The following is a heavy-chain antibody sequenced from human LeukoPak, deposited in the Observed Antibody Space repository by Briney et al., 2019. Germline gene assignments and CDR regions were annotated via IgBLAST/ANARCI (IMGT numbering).Heavy chain of an antibody. V-gene: IGHV4-4*07. CDR3: ARAPSYNSARLDV. CDR1: GGSISSYY. J-gene: IGHJ6*02. CDR2: IYTSGGT. D-gene: IGHD1-1*01. Sequence: PSDTLSLTCTVSGGSISSYYWTWVRQPAGKGLEWIGRIYTSGGTNYNPSLKSRVTMSVDTSENRFSLKLTSVTAADTAVYYCARAPSYNSARLDVWGQGTTVTVSS.